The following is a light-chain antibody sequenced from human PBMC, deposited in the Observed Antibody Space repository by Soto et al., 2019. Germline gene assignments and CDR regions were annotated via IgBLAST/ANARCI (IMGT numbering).Light chain of an antibody. Sequence: QPVLTQSPSASAPLGASVKLTCTLSSGHSSYAIAWHQQQPEKGPRYLMKLNSDGSHYKGGGIPDRFSGSSSGAERYLTISSLQSEDEADYYCQTWGTGIQVFGTGTKLTVL. CDR2: LNSDGSH. V-gene: IGLV4-69*01. J-gene: IGLJ1*01. CDR1: SGHSSYA. CDR3: QTWGTGIQV.